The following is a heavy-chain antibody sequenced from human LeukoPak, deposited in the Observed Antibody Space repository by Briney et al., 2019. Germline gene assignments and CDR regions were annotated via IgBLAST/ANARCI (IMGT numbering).Heavy chain of an antibody. CDR3: ARGYGSGSYYNPWIFDY. Sequence: GGSLRLSCAASGFTFSSYSMNWVRQAPGKGLEGVSSISSSSSYIYYADSVKGRFTISRDNAKNSLYLQMNSLRAEDTAVYYCARGYGSGSYYNPWIFDYWGQGTLVTVSS. CDR2: ISSSSSYI. D-gene: IGHD3-10*01. J-gene: IGHJ4*02. CDR1: GFTFSSYS. V-gene: IGHV3-21*01.